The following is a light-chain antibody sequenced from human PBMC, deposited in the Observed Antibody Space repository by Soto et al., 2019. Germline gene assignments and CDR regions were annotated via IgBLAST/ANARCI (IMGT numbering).Light chain of an antibody. CDR1: QSVSSSY. CDR3: QQYGRSPLT. J-gene: IGKJ4*01. V-gene: IGKV3-20*01. Sequence: EMVLTQCSGTLSLTPGERATLSCRASQSVSSSYLAWYRQKPGQAPRLLIYGASTRATGIPDRFSGSGSGTHFTLTISRLEPEDFAVYYCQQYGRSPLTFGGGTKVDSK. CDR2: GAS.